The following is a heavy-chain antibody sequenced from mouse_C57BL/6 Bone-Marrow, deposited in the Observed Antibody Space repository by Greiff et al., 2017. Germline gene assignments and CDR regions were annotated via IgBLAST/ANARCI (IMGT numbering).Heavy chain of an antibody. D-gene: IGHD1-1*01. CDR3: EKNYYGSSYYY. V-gene: IGHV1-7*01. CDR2: INPSSGYT. CDR1: GYTFTSYW. J-gene: IGHJ2*01. Sequence: VQLQQSGAELAKPGASVKLSCKASGYTFTSYWMHWVKQRPGQGLEWIGYINPSSGYTKYNQKFKDKATLTADKSSSTAYMQLSSLTYEDSAVYCCEKNYYGSSYYYWGQGTTLTVSS.